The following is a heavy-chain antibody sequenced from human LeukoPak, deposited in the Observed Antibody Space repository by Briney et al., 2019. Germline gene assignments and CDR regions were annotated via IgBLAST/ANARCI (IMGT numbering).Heavy chain of an antibody. D-gene: IGHD2-8*02. CDR1: GGSISSYY. CDR3: ARGTGSYYYYYYYKDV. J-gene: IGHJ6*03. V-gene: IGHV4-4*07. Sequence: SETLSLTCTVSGGSISSYYWSWIRQPAGKGLEWIGRIYTSGSTNYNPSLKSRVTMSVDTSKNQFSLKLSSVTAADTAVYYCARGTGSYYYYYYYKDVWGKGTTVTVSS. CDR2: IYTSGST.